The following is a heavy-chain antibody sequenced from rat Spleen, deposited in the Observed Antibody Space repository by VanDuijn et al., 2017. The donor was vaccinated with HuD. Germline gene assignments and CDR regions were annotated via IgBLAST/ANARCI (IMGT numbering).Heavy chain of an antibody. CDR1: GFTFSNYD. Sequence: EVQLVESGGGLVQPGRSLKLSCAASGFTFSNYDMAWVRQAPTKGLEWVASTSPSGGSTYYRDSVKGRFTVSRDTAKSTLFLQMDSLRSEDTATYYCTRHPDYSNYFDYWGQGVMVTVSS. D-gene: IGHD1-1*01. CDR2: TSPSGGST. CDR3: TRHPDYSNYFDY. V-gene: IGHV5S23*01. J-gene: IGHJ2*01.